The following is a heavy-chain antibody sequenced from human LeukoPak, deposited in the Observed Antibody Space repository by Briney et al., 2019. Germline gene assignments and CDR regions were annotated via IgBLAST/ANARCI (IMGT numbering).Heavy chain of an antibody. CDR2: IYTSGST. V-gene: IGHV4-4*09. D-gene: IGHD3-3*01. CDR3: AADPYYDPPNYYYYAMYV. CDR1: GGSISSYY. J-gene: IGHJ6*02. Sequence: SETLSLTCTVSGGSISSYYWSWIRQPPGKGLEWIGYIYTSGSTNYNPSLKSRVTISVDTSKNQFSLKLSSVTAADTAVYYCAADPYYDPPNYYYYAMYVWGQGTTVTVSS.